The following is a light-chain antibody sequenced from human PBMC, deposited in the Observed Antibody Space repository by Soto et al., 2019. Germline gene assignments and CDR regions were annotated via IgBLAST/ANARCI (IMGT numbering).Light chain of an antibody. V-gene: IGKV3-20*01. J-gene: IGKJ1*01. CDR2: GAS. CDR1: QSVSSNY. Sequence: EIVLTQSPGTLSLSPGERATLSCRASQSVSSNYLAWYQRKPGQAPRLLIYGASSRAIDIPNRFSGSGSGTDFTLTITRLEPEDFAVYYCQQYGSSPPTFGQGNKVEL. CDR3: QQYGSSPPT.